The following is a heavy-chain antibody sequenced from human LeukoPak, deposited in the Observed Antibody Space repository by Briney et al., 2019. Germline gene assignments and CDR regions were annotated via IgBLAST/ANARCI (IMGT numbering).Heavy chain of an antibody. CDR2: IYFTGTT. J-gene: IGHJ4*02. D-gene: IGHD3-9*01. CDR1: GGSISSSDYY. V-gene: IGHV4-31*03. CDR3: ARGDPLTAYRQFDY. Sequence: PSETLSLTCTVSGGSISSSDYYWNWIRQHPGKGLEWIGYIYFTGTTYYNPSLQSRVTISIDTSKKQFSLKLSSLTAADTAVYYCARGDPLTAYRQFDYWGQGTLVTVSS.